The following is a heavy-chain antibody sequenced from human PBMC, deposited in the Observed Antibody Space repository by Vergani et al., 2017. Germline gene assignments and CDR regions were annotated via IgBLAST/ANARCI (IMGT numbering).Heavy chain of an antibody. CDR1: GGTFSSYA. V-gene: IGHV1-69*01. D-gene: IGHD2-2*02. Sequence: QVQLVQSGAEVKKPGSSVKVSCKASGGTFSSYAISWVRQAPGQGLEWMGGIIPIFGTANYAPKFQGRVTITADESTSTAYMELSSLRSEDTAVYYCARDYCSSTSCYTRWFDPWGQGTLVTVSS. J-gene: IGHJ5*02. CDR2: IIPIFGTA. CDR3: ARDYCSSTSCYTRWFDP.